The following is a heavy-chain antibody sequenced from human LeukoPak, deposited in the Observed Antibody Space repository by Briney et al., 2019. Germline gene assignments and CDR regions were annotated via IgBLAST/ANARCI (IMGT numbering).Heavy chain of an antibody. Sequence: GGPLRLSCAASGFTFSSYAMSWVRQAPGKGLEWVSAISGSGGSTYYADSVKGRFTISRDNSKNTLYLQMNSLRAEDTAVYYCAKNGGSSWYGGYYYYMDVWGKGTTVTVSS. V-gene: IGHV3-23*01. CDR2: ISGSGGST. CDR1: GFTFSSYA. CDR3: AKNGGSSWYGGYYYYMDV. D-gene: IGHD6-13*01. J-gene: IGHJ6*03.